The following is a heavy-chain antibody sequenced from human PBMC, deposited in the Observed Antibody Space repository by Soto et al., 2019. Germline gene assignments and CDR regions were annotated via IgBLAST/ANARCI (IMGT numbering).Heavy chain of an antibody. V-gene: IGHV3-74*01. Sequence: LSYAASGFTFSIYWMHFVRQVPGKGPEWVSRINDDGISTNYADSVKGRFTISRDNAKNTLYLQMNALRVEDTAVYYCTRGPRSTSTGTGAFWGQGTLVTVSS. D-gene: IGHD1-1*01. CDR1: GFTFSIYW. J-gene: IGHJ4*02. CDR2: INDDGIST. CDR3: TRGPRSTSTGTGAF.